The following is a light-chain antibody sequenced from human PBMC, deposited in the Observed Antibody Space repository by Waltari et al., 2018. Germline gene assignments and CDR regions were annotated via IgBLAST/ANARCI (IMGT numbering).Light chain of an antibody. CDR2: DSN. V-gene: IGLV1-51*01. J-gene: IGLJ1*01. CDR1: SSNIGNNY. CDR3: GAWDSSLTAYV. Sequence: QSVLTQPPSVSAAPRQKVTISCSGSSSNIGNNYVSWYQQLPGTAPKLLIYDSNKRPSGIPDRFSGSKSGTSATLGITGVQTGDEADYFCGAWDSSLTAYVFGTGTNVTVL.